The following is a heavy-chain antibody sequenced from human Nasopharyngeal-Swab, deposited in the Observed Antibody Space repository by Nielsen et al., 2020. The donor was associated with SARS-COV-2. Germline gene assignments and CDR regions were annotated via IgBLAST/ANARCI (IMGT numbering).Heavy chain of an antibody. D-gene: IGHD6-13*01. CDR2: ISSNSSYI. J-gene: IGHJ4*02. V-gene: IGHV3-21*01. CDR3: ARGGLEVMAAADTRVY. CDR1: GFTFSSYS. Sequence: GESLKISCAASGFTFSSYSMNWVRQAPGKGLEWVSSISSNSSYIYYADSVKGRFPISRDNPKNSLYLQMNSLRAEDTAVYYCARGGLEVMAAADTRVYWGQGTLVTVSS.